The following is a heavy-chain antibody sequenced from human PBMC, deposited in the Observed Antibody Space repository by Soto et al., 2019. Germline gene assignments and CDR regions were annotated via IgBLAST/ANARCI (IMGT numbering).Heavy chain of an antibody. J-gene: IGHJ4*02. CDR3: ARRPVTYYFDY. V-gene: IGHV3-30-3*01. CDR2: ISYDGSNT. D-gene: IGHD4-17*01. CDR1: LFTFSNYA. Sequence: PVWSLRLSWTASLFTFSNYAMLWVLQAPGKGLELVAVISYDGSNTYYADSVKGRFTISRDNSKNTLYLQMDSLRAEDTAVYFCARRPVTYYFDYWGQGTLVTVSS.